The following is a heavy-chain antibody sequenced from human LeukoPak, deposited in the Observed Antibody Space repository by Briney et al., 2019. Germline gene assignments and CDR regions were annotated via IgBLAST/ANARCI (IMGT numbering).Heavy chain of an antibody. D-gene: IGHD2-2*01. J-gene: IGHJ6*03. V-gene: IGHV4-59*01. Sequence: SETLSLTCTVSGGSISSYYWSWIRQPPGKGLEWIGYIYYSGSTNYNPSLKSRVTISVDTSKNQFSLKLSSVTAADTAVYYCARSPLGSKEGYYYYYMDVWGKGTTVTVSS. CDR1: GGSISSYY. CDR3: ARSPLGSKEGYYYYYMDV. CDR2: IYYSGST.